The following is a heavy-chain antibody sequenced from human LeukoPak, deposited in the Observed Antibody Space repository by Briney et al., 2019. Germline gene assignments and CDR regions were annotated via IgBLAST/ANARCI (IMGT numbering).Heavy chain of an antibody. CDR1: GFTFSSYA. J-gene: IGHJ4*02. CDR2: ISGSGGST. CDR3: AKDGQQWLAYDY. V-gene: IGHV3-23*01. Sequence: PGGSLRLSCAASGFTFSSYAMSWVRQAPGKGLEWVSAISGSGGSTYYADSVKGRFTISRGNSKNTLYLQMNSLRAEDTAVYYCAKDGQQWLAYDYWGQGTLVTVSS. D-gene: IGHD6-19*01.